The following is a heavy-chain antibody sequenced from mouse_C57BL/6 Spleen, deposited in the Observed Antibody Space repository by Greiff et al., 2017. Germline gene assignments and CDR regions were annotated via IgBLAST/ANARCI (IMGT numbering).Heavy chain of an antibody. D-gene: IGHD1-1*01. CDR3: ARYTTVVACDY. CDR1: GYTFTSYW. CDR2: IHPNSGST. Sequence: QVQLQQPGAELVKPGASVKLSCKASGYTFTSYWMHWVKQRPGQGLEWIGMIHPNSGSTNYNEKFKSKATLTVDKSSSTAYMQLSSLTSEDSAVYYCARYTTVVACDYWGQGTTLTVSS. J-gene: IGHJ2*01. V-gene: IGHV1-64*01.